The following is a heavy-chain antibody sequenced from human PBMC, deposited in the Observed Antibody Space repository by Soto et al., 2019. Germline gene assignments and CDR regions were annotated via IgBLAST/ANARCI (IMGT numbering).Heavy chain of an antibody. CDR3: ARGTVVVWLLLLRGDYYFYGMNV. CDR1: GYTFTSYD. Sequence: GASVKVSCKASGYTFTSYDINWVRQATGQGLEWMGWMNPNSGNTGYAQKFQGRVTMTRNTSISTAYMELSSLRSEDTAVYYCARGTVVVWLLLLRGDYYFYGMNVWGQGPTVTVSS. V-gene: IGHV1-8*01. J-gene: IGHJ6*02. CDR2: MNPNSGNT. D-gene: IGHD3-3*01.